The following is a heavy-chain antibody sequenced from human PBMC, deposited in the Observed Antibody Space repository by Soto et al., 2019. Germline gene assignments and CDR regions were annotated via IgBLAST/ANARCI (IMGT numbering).Heavy chain of an antibody. Sequence: GGSLRLSCAASGFTFSSYGMHWVRQAPGKGLEWVAVISYDGSNKYYADSVKGRFTISRDNSKNTLYLQMNSLRAEDTAVYYCAKDRIAAAVRYFDYWGQGTLVTVSS. D-gene: IGHD6-13*01. CDR1: GFTFSSYG. V-gene: IGHV3-30*18. CDR2: ISYDGSNK. CDR3: AKDRIAAAVRYFDY. J-gene: IGHJ4*02.